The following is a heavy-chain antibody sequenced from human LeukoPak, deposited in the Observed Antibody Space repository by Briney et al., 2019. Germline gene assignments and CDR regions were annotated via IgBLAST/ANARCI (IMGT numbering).Heavy chain of an antibody. CDR3: ALGYCSGGSCYNRYYYYYMAA. Sequence: ASVKVSCKASGYTFTGYYMHWVRQAPGQGLEWMGWINPNSGGTNYAQKFQGRVTMTRDTSISTAYMQLSRLRSYATAVYYCALGYCSGGSCYNRYYYYYMAAWGKGTTVTVSS. CDR1: GYTFTGYY. D-gene: IGHD2-15*01. V-gene: IGHV1-2*02. CDR2: INPNSGGT. J-gene: IGHJ6*03.